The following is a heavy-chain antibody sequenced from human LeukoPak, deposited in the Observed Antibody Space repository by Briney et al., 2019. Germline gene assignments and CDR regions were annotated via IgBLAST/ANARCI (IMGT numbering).Heavy chain of an antibody. D-gene: IGHD2-15*01. Sequence: ASVKVSCKASGYTFTGYYMYWVRQAPGQGLEWMGWINPNSGGTNYAQKFQGRVTMTRDTSISTAYMELSRLRSDDTAVYYCAREGGYCSGGSCYSPLYYYYYGMDVWGQGTTVTVSS. CDR3: AREGGYCSGGSCYSPLYYYYYGMDV. CDR1: GYTFTGYY. V-gene: IGHV1-2*02. J-gene: IGHJ6*02. CDR2: INPNSGGT.